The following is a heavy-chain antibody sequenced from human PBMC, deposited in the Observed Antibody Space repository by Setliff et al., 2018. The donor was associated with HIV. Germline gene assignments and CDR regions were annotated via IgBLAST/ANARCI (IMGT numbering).Heavy chain of an antibody. CDR2: INGGTTT. CDR1: GITVSGIY. D-gene: IGHD6-6*01. Sequence: PVGSLRLSCVASGITVSGIYMTWVRQAPGKGLEWVSVINGGTTTYYADSVKGRFTISRENAKNSLYLQMNNVRAGDTAVYYCTRELNGHTSSHYYFGLDVWGQGTTVTVSS. V-gene: IGHV3-66*01. J-gene: IGHJ6*02. CDR3: TRELNGHTSSHYYFGLDV.